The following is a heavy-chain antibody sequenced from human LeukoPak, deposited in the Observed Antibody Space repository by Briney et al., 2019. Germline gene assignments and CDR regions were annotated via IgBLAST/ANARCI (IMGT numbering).Heavy chain of an antibody. Sequence: PSETLSLTCTVSGGSISSYYWSWIRQPPGKGLEWIGYIYYSGSTNYNPSLKSRVTISVDTSKNQFSLKLSSVTAADTAVYYCARRRDGYNLPAFFDYWGQGTLATVSS. V-gene: IGHV4-59*01. CDR3: ARRRDGYNLPAFFDY. CDR2: IYYSGST. J-gene: IGHJ4*02. CDR1: GGSISSYY. D-gene: IGHD5-24*01.